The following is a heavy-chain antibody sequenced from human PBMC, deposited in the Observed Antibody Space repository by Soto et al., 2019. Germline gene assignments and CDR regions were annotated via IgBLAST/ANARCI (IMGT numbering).Heavy chain of an antibody. D-gene: IGHD5-12*01. J-gene: IGHJ6*02. CDR1: GFTFSSYS. CDR3: ARDLGGYDSRGLGGDV. V-gene: IGHV3-21*01. Sequence: PGGSLRLSCAASGFTFSSYSMNWVRQAPGKGLEWVSSISSSSSYIYYADSVKGRFTISRDNAKNSLYLQMNSLRAEDTAVYYCARDLGGYDSRGLGGDVWGQGTTVIVSS. CDR2: ISSSSSYI.